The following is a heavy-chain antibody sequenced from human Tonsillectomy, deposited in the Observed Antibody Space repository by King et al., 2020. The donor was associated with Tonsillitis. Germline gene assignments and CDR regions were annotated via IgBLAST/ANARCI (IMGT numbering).Heavy chain of an antibody. J-gene: IGHJ5*02. Sequence: VQLVESGGDLVQPGGSLRLSCAASGFTLSSFNMNWVRQAPGKGLEWGSYINIISKRTYYADSVKGRFTISSDNAKNSQVLQMNSLRVEETAVYYCATDTFDNAEPSWGQGTLVTVSP. D-gene: IGHD3-9*01. CDR3: ATDTFDNAEPS. CDR1: GFTLSSFN. V-gene: IGHV3-48*01. CDR2: INIISKRT.